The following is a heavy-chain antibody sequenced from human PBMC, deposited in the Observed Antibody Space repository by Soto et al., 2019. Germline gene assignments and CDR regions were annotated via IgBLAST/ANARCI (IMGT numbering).Heavy chain of an antibody. CDR3: AKNQVGYCSGGSCYSGPYYYYGMGG. CDR2: ISYDGSNK. V-gene: IGHV3-30*18. Sequence: GGSLRLSCAASGFTFSSYGMHWVRQAPGKGLEWVAVISYDGSNKYYADSVKGRFTISRDNSKNTLYLQMNSLRAEDTAVYYCAKNQVGYCSGGSCYSGPYYYYGMGGWGQGTTVTVSS. CDR1: GFTFSSYG. J-gene: IGHJ6*02. D-gene: IGHD2-15*01.